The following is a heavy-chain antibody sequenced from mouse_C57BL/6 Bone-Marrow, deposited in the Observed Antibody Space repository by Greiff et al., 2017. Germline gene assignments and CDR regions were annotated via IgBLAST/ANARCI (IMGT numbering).Heavy chain of an antibody. D-gene: IGHD1-1*01. J-gene: IGHJ2*01. Sequence: VQLQESGAELARPGASVKLSCKASGYTFTSYGISWVKQRTGQGLEWIGEIYPRSGNTYYNEKFKGKATLTADKSSSTAYMELRSLTSEDSAVYFCARDYCGGYYFDYWGQGTTLTVSS. CDR3: ARDYCGGYYFDY. CDR1: GYTFTSYG. CDR2: IYPRSGNT. V-gene: IGHV1-81*01.